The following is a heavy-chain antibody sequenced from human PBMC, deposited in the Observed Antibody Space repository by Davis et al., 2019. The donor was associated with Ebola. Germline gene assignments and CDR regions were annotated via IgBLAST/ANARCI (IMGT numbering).Heavy chain of an antibody. Sequence: PGGSLRLSCAASGFTFSSYGMHWVRQAPGKGLEWVAFIRCDGSNKYYADSVKGRFTISRDNSKNTLYLQMNSLRAEDTAVYYCAKIRFPNWNARDAFDIWGQGTMVTVSS. CDR2: IRCDGSNK. D-gene: IGHD1-1*01. J-gene: IGHJ3*02. CDR3: AKIRFPNWNARDAFDI. V-gene: IGHV3-30*02. CDR1: GFTFSSYG.